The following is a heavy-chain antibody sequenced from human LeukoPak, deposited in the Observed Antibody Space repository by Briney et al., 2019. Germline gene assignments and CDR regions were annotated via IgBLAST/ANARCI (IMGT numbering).Heavy chain of an antibody. J-gene: IGHJ5*02. V-gene: IGHV4-59*01. CDR1: GGSLSSYY. Sequence: SETLSLTCTVSGGSLSSYYWSWIRQPPGKGLEWIGYIYYSGSTNYNPSLKSRVTISVDTSKNQFSLKLSSVTAADTAVYYCARSLLWFGELSSNWFDPWGQGTLVTVSS. CDR3: ARSLLWFGELSSNWFDP. CDR2: IYYSGST. D-gene: IGHD3-10*01.